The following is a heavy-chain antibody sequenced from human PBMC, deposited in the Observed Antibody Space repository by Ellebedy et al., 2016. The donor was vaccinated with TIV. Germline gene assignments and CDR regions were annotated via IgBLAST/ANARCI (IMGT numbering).Heavy chain of an antibody. D-gene: IGHD6-19*01. CDR1: GYTFTNYY. V-gene: IGHV1-46*01. J-gene: IGHJ4*02. CDR3: ASVPSAGTDF. Sequence: ASVKVSCKTSGYTFTNYYFHWIRQAPGRGLEWMGALDARVGSTTYAQSLQGRVTITRDTSTRTVYMELRSLRFEDTAVYYCASVPSAGTDFWGQGTRVTVPS. CDR2: LDARVGST.